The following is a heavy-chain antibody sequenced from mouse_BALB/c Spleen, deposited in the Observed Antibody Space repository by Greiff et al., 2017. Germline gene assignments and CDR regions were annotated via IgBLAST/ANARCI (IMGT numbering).Heavy chain of an antibody. CDR3: ARGEDDGNHRFAY. V-gene: IGHV5-6-5*01. Sequence: EVKLVESGGGLVKPGGSLKLSCAASGFTFSSYAMSWVRQTPEKRLEWVASISSGGSTYYPDSVKGRFTISRDNARNILYLQMSSLRSEDTAMYYCARGEDDGNHRFAYWGQGTLVTVSA. CDR2: ISSGGST. CDR1: GFTFSSYA. J-gene: IGHJ3*01. D-gene: IGHD2-1*01.